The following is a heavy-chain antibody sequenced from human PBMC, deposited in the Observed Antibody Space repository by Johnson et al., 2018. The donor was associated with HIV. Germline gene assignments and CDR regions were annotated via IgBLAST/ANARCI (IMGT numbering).Heavy chain of an antibody. J-gene: IGHJ3*02. CDR1: GFTFSSYG. CDR2: IRYDGSNK. Sequence: QVHLVESGGGLVQPGGSLRLSCAASGFTFSSYGMHWVRQAPGKGLEWVAFIRYDGSNKYYADSVKGRFTISRDNSKNKLYLQMNSLRAEDTALYYCAGQTLRAFDIWSQGTMVTVSS. V-gene: IGHV3-30*02. CDR3: AGQTLRAFDI.